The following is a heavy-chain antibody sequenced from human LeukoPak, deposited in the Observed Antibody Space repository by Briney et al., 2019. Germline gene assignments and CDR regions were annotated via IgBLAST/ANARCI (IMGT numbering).Heavy chain of an antibody. D-gene: IGHD5-12*01. CDR3: ARGRYGGYEYVLDS. V-gene: IGHV3-33*01. CDR2: IWHDGSNE. CDR1: GVGFINHG. Sequence: GGSLRLSCEGSGVGFINHGIHWVRQAPGKGPEWLATIWHDGSNEEYGDSVKGRVTISRDNSKSTLYLRITSLRDEDTAVYFCARGRYGGYEYVLDSWGQGTLVTVSS. J-gene: IGHJ5*01.